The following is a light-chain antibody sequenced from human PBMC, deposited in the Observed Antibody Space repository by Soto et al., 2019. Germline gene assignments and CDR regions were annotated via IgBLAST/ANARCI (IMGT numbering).Light chain of an antibody. CDR2: AAS. CDR1: QSSSSY. Sequence: DIQMTQSPSSLSASVGDRVTITCRASQSSSSYLNWYQQKPGKAPKLLIYAASSLQSGVPSRFSGSGSGTDFTLTISSLKPEDFATYYCQQSYSTPITFGQGTLLEIK. V-gene: IGKV1-39*01. J-gene: IGKJ5*01. CDR3: QQSYSTPIT.